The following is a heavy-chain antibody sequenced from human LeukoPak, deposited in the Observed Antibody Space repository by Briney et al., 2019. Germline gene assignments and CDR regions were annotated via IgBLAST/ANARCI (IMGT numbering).Heavy chain of an antibody. CDR2: IYYSGST. V-gene: IGHV4-59*01. Sequence: SETLSLTCTVSGASINNKYWSLIRQPPGKGLEWIGYIYYSGSTNYNPSLKSRVTMSVDTSMNQFSLKVSSLTAADTAVYYCARYSRNDDYILDYWGQGILVTVSS. J-gene: IGHJ4*02. D-gene: IGHD4-11*01. CDR3: ARYSRNDDYILDY. CDR1: GASINNKY.